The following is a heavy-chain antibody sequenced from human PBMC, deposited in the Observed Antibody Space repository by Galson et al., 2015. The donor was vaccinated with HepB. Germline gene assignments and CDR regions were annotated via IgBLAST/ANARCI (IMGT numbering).Heavy chain of an antibody. Sequence: SVKVSCKASGYTFSRYGISWVRQAPGQGLEWMGWISAYNGNTNFAQKLQGRVTMTTDTSTSTAYMELRSLRSDDTAVYYCARGSGSSSKMKDYYYSYMDVWGKGTTVTVSS. CDR3: ARGSGSSSKMKDYYYSYMDV. CDR2: ISAYNGNT. CDR1: GYTFSRYG. D-gene: IGHD6-6*01. J-gene: IGHJ6*03. V-gene: IGHV1-18*01.